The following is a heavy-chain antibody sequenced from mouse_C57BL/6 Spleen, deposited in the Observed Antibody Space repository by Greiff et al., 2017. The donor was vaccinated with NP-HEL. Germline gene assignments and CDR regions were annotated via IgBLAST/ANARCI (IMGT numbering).Heavy chain of an antibody. V-gene: IGHV1-81*01. Sequence: VQRVESGAELARPGASVKLSCKASGYTFTSYGISWVKQRTGQGLEWIGEIYPRSGNTYYNEKFKGKATLTADKSSSTAYMELRSLTSEDSAVYFCARLSFGNYVAMDYWGQGTSVTVSS. D-gene: IGHD2-1*01. CDR1: GYTFTSYG. J-gene: IGHJ4*01. CDR2: IYPRSGNT. CDR3: ARLSFGNYVAMDY.